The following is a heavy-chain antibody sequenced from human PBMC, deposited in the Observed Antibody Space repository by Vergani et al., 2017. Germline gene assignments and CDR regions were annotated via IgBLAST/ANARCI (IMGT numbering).Heavy chain of an antibody. J-gene: IGHJ4*02. Sequence: QVQLQESGPGLVKPSQTLSLTCTVSGGSISSYYWSWIRQPPGKGLEWIGYIYYSGSTNYNPSLKGRVTISVDTSKNQFSLKLSSVTAADTAVYYCARDYYGEMDYWGQGTLVTVSS. V-gene: IGHV4-59*12. CDR1: GGSISSYY. CDR2: IYYSGST. D-gene: IGHD4-17*01. CDR3: ARDYYGEMDY.